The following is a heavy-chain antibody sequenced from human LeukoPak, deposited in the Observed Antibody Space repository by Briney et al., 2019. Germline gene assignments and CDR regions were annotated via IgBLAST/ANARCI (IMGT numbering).Heavy chain of an antibody. J-gene: IGHJ4*02. Sequence: PGGSLRLSCAASGFTFTSYAMSWVRQAPGKGLEWVSAISTGAGSTYYADSVKGRFTISRDNSKNTLYLQMNSLRAEDTAVYYCAKDYSHDYGDYPFDYWGQGTLVTVSS. V-gene: IGHV3-23*01. D-gene: IGHD4-17*01. CDR1: GFTFTSYA. CDR2: ISTGAGST. CDR3: AKDYSHDYGDYPFDY.